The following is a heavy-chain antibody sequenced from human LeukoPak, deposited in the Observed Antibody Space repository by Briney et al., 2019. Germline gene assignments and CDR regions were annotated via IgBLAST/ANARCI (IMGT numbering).Heavy chain of an antibody. Sequence: PSETLSLTCAVYGGSFSGYYWSWIRQPPGKGLEWIGEINHSGSTNYNPSLKSRVTISVDTSKNQFSLKLSSVTAADTAVYYCARVGPGYYDSSGPTPTLGMDVWGQGTTVTVSS. D-gene: IGHD3-22*01. V-gene: IGHV4-34*01. CDR3: ARVGPGYYDSSGPTPTLGMDV. CDR1: GGSFSGYY. J-gene: IGHJ6*02. CDR2: INHSGST.